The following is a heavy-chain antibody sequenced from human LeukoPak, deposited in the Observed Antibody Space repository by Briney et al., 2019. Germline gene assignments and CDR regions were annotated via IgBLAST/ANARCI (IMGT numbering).Heavy chain of an antibody. CDR3: ATLYDSAGYYPF. CDR2: INHSGST. D-gene: IGHD3-22*01. Sequence: GSLRLSCAASGFTFSSYAMSWIRQPPGKGLEWIGEINHSGSTTYNPSLKSRVTISVDTSKNQFSLNLGSVTVADTAVYYCATLYDSAGYYPFWGQGTLVTVSP. J-gene: IGHJ4*02. V-gene: IGHV4-34*08. CDR1: GFTFSSYA.